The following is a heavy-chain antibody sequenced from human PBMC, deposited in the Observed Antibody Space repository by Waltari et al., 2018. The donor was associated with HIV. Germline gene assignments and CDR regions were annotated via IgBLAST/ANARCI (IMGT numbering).Heavy chain of an antibody. CDR2: VVDDGSEK. CDR3: ARAGPAARGEGHYAMDF. Sequence: QVQLVESGGGVVQPGGSLRLSCAASGGVNFREYGMHWVRQAPGKGLRVVAFVVDDGSEKYYMESVGGRFSVSRDNSKNTLHLQMGNLRPDDTAIYYCARAGPAARGEGHYAMDFWGQGTTVTVFS. J-gene: IGHJ6*02. CDR1: GGVNFREYG. D-gene: IGHD6-25*01. V-gene: IGHV3-30*06.